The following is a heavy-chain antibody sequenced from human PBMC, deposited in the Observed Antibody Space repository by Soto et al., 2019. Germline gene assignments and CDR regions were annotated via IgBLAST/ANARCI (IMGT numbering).Heavy chain of an antibody. CDR3: TRDEGASYEHWFNP. CDR1: GFTLGKYT. V-gene: IGHV3-74*01. J-gene: IGHJ5*02. D-gene: IGHD1-26*01. CDR2: ISPDGSTT. Sequence: GGSLRLSCAASGFTLGKYTMHWVRQAPGKGLVWVSRISPDGSTTGYADSVRGRFTISRDNAKNTLYLQMNSLRAEDTAVYYCTRDEGASYEHWFNPWGQGTLVTVSS.